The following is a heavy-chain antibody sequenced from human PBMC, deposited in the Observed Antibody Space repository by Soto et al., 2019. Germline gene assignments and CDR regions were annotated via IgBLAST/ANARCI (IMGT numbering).Heavy chain of an antibody. V-gene: IGHV4-31*03. CDR1: GGSISSGGYY. Sequence: ASETLSLTCTVSGGSISSGGYYWSWIRQHPGKGLEWIGYIYYSGSTYYNPSLKSRVTISVDTSKNQFSLKLSSVTAAATAVYNCARSPGGIAPRQPRRYFDYWGQGTLVTVSS. CDR3: ARSPGGIAPRQPRRYFDY. CDR2: IYYSGST. J-gene: IGHJ4*02. D-gene: IGHD6-6*01.